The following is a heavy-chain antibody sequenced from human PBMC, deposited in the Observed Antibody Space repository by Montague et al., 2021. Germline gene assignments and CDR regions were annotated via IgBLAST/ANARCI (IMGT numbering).Heavy chain of an antibody. D-gene: IGHD3-22*01. CDR2: VFISGAT. Sequence: SETLSLTCTVSGDSINSRYWSWVWLRPGPGMEWIGSVFISGATNNNPNLTIRVTMSADKSTNQVPLKVSFVTAAAAAVYYCARQGFYESGGFFIWGLGTLVTVSS. J-gene: IGHJ4*02. V-gene: IGHV4-59*01. CDR1: GDSINSRY. CDR3: ARQGFYESGGFFI.